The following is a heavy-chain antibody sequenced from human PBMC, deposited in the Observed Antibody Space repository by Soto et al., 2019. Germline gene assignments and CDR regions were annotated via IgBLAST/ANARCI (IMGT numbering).Heavy chain of an antibody. J-gene: IGHJ6*02. CDR1: GGSFSGYY. CDR3: ARAPWAGMDV. Sequence: QVQLQQWGAGLLKPSETLSLTCAVYGGSFSGYYWSWIRQPPGKGLEWIGEINHSGSTNYNPSLKSRVTISVDTSKNQFSLKLSSVTAAAAAVYCCARAPWAGMDVWGQGTTVTGSS. D-gene: IGHD1-26*01. CDR2: INHSGST. V-gene: IGHV4-34*01.